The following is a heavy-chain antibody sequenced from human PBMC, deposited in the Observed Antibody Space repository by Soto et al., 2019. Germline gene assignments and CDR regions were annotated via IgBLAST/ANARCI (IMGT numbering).Heavy chain of an antibody. CDR3: ARERHLGAARTRMTWFDP. J-gene: IGHJ5*02. CDR2: INHSGST. CDR1: GGSFSGYY. D-gene: IGHD6-6*01. Sequence: PSETLSLTCAVYGGSFSGYYWSWIRQPPGKGLEWIGEINHSGSTNYNPSLKSRVTISVDTSKNQFSLKLSSVTAADTAVYYCARERHLGAARTRMTWFDPWGQGTLVTAPQ. V-gene: IGHV4-34*01.